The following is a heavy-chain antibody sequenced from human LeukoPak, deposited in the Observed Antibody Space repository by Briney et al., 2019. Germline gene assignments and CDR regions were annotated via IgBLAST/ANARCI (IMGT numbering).Heavy chain of an antibody. CDR3: AGGYCSSTSCYYYYYYGMDV. CDR2: IIPIFGTA. CDR1: GGTFSSYA. V-gene: IGHV1-69*13. Sequence: ASVKVSCKASGGTFSSYAISWVRQAPGQGLEWMGGIIPIFGTANYAQKFQGRVTITADESTSTAYMELSSLRSEDTAVYYCAGGYCSSTSCYYYYYYGMDVWGQGTTVTVSS. J-gene: IGHJ6*02. D-gene: IGHD2-2*01.